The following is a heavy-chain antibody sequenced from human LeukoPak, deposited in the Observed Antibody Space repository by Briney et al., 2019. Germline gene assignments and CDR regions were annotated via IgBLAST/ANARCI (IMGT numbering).Heavy chain of an antibody. CDR1: GYSFTSYW. Sequence: GESLKISCKGSGYSFTSYWIGWVRQMPGKGLEWMGIIYPGDSDTRYSPSFQGQVTISADKSISTAYLQWSSLKASDTAMYYCARGDYHDSSGKHAFDIWGQGTMVTVSS. V-gene: IGHV5-51*01. CDR3: ARGDYHDSSGKHAFDI. D-gene: IGHD3-22*01. CDR2: IYPGDSDT. J-gene: IGHJ3*02.